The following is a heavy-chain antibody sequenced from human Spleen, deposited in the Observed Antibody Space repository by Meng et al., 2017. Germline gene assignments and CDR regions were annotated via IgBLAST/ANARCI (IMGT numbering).Heavy chain of an antibody. CDR3: ARGASGDYKFVDFDY. CDR2: IIPIFGTA. D-gene: IGHD4-17*01. V-gene: IGHV1-69*13. J-gene: IGHJ4*02. CDR1: GHTFTSYG. Sequence: QVQLVQSGAVVKKPGASVKVSCQASGHTFTSYGISWVRQAPGQGLEWMGGIIPIFGTANYAQKFQGRVTITADESTSTAYMELSSLRSEDTAVYYCARGASGDYKFVDFDYWGQGTLVTVSS.